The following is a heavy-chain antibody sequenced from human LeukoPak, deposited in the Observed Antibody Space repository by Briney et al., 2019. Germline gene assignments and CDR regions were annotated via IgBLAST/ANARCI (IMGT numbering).Heavy chain of an antibody. CDR2: IIPIFGTA. D-gene: IGHD3-22*01. CDR1: GGTFSSYA. CDR3: ARDGNDYYDSSGYTGGHFDY. J-gene: IGHJ4*02. V-gene: IGHV1-69*13. Sequence: RASVKVSCKASGGTFSSYAISWVRQAPGQGLEWMGGIIPIFGTANYAQKFQGRVTITADESTSTAYMELSSLRSEDTAVYYCARDGNDYYDSSGYTGGHFDYWGQGTLVTVSS.